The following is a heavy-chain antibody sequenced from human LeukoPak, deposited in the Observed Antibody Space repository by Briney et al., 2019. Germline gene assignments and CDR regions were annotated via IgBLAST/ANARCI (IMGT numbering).Heavy chain of an antibody. CDR3: ARRMRGDAFDI. Sequence: ASVKVSCKASGGTFTSYDINWVRQATGQGLEWMGWMNPNSGNTGYAQKFQGRVTITRNTSISTAYMELSSLRSEDTAVYYCARRMRGDAFDIWGQGTMVTVSS. CDR1: GGTFTSYD. CDR2: MNPNSGNT. D-gene: IGHD2/OR15-2a*01. V-gene: IGHV1-8*03. J-gene: IGHJ3*02.